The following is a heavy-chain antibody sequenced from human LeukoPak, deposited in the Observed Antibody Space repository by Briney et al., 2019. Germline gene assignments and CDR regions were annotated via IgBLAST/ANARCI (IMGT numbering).Heavy chain of an antibody. J-gene: IGHJ4*02. CDR1: GFTFSSYA. CDR2: ISYDGSNK. V-gene: IGHV3-30-3*01. Sequence: GGSLRLSCAASGFTFSSYAMHWVRQAPGKGLEWVAVISYDGSNKYYADSVKGRFTISRDNSKNTLYLQMNSLRAEDTAVYYCARVLVPAVSPPDYWGQGTLVTVSS. D-gene: IGHD2-2*01. CDR3: ARVLVPAVSPPDY.